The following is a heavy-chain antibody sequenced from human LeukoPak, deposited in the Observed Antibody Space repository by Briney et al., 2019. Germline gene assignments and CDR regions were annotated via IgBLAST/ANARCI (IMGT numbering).Heavy chain of an antibody. D-gene: IGHD3-3*01. Sequence: GGSLRLSCAASGFTFSSYAMGWVRQAPGKGLEWVSAISGSGGSTYYADSVKGRFTISRDNSKNTLYLQMNSLRAEDTAVYYCAKRICDFWSGYYRRAENHFDYWGQGTQVTVSS. V-gene: IGHV3-23*01. J-gene: IGHJ4*02. CDR3: AKRICDFWSGYYRRAENHFDY. CDR2: ISGSGGST. CDR1: GFTFSSYA.